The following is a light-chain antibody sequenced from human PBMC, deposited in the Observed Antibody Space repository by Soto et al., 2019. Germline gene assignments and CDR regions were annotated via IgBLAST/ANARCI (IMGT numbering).Light chain of an antibody. J-gene: IGKJ1*01. Sequence: DIQMTQSPSSLSASVGDRVTITCRASQTISSYLNWYQQKPGKAPQLLIYATSSLQTGVPSRFSASGSGTDFSLVISDLQPEDSATYYCQQGYSSRLTSGRGTKVEI. CDR1: QTISSY. V-gene: IGKV1-39*01. CDR2: ATS. CDR3: QQGYSSRLT.